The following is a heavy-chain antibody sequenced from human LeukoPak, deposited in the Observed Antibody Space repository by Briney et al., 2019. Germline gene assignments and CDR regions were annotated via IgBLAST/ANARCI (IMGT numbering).Heavy chain of an antibody. CDR2: INSDGSEG. D-gene: IGHD2-2*02. CDR3: ARDLTAITFDY. J-gene: IGHJ4*02. CDR1: GFTFSGFW. Sequence: GGSLRLSCAVSGFTFSGFWMSWSRQAPGKGLEWVASINSDGSEGYYADVVKGRFTISRDNAKNSLYLQINSLRAEDTAVYYCARDLTAITFDYWGQGTLVTVSS. V-gene: IGHV3-7*03.